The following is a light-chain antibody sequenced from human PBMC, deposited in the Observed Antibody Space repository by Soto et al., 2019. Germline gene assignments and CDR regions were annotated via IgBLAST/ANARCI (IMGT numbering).Light chain of an antibody. V-gene: IGKV1-39*01. CDR2: AAS. J-gene: IGKJ2*01. CDR3: QQSYNTPYT. CDR1: QSISAY. Sequence: DIQMTQSPSSLSASVGDRVTITCRASQSISAYLNWYQQKPGKAPKLLIYAASTLQSGVPSRFSGSGSGTDFTLTISRLQPEDFAGYYCQQSYNTPYTFGQGTKLEIK.